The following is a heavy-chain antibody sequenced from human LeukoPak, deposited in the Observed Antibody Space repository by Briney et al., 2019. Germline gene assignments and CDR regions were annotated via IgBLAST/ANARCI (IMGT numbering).Heavy chain of an antibody. D-gene: IGHD6-6*01. J-gene: IGHJ5*02. V-gene: IGHV4-39*01. CDR1: GGSISSSSYY. CDR2: IYYSGST. Sequence: SETLSLTRTVSGGSISSSSYYWGWIRQPPGKGLEWIGSIYYSGSTYYNPSLKSRVTISVDTSKNQFSLKLSSVTAADTAVYYCARHYCGYSSSCGFDPWGQGTLVTVSS. CDR3: ARHYCGYSSSCGFDP.